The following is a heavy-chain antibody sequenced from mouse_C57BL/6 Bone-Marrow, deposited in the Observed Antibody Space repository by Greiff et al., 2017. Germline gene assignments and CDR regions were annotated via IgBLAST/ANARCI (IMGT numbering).Heavy chain of an antibody. CDR1: GFNIKDYY. Sequence: EVQLQESGAELVRPGASVKLSCTASGFNIKDYYMHWVKQRPEQGLEWIGRIDPGDGDTEYAPKFQGKATMTADTSSNTAYLQLSSLTSEDTAVDYYTTDYYGSSYLAWFAYWGQGTLVTVSA. CDR3: TTDYYGSSYLAWFAY. CDR2: IDPGDGDT. D-gene: IGHD1-1*01. V-gene: IGHV14-1*01. J-gene: IGHJ3*01.